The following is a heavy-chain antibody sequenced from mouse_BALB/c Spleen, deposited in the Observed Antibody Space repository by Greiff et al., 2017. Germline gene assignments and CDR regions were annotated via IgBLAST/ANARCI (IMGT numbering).Heavy chain of an antibody. CDR2: INPYNDGT. CDR1: GYTFTSYV. CDR3: ARKTMITTYAMDY. V-gene: IGHV1-14*01. D-gene: IGHD2-4*01. Sequence: VQLKQSGPELVKPGASVKMSCKASGYTFTSYVMHWVKQKPGQGLEWIGYINPYNDGTKYNEKFKGKATLTSDKSSSTAYMELSSLTSEDSAVYYCARKTMITTYAMDYWGQGTSVTVSS. J-gene: IGHJ4*01.